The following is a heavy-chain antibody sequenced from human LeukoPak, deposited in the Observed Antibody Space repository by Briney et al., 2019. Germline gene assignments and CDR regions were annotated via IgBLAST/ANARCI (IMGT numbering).Heavy chain of an antibody. CDR2: IYTSGSI. Sequence: SETLSLTCTVSGGSISSYYWSWIRQPAGKGLEWIGRIYTSGSITYNPSLKSRVSMSVDTSKNQFSLKLSSVTAADTAVYYCARDSGSTGEVKFDPWGQGTLVTVSS. CDR1: GGSISSYY. CDR3: ARDSGSTGEVKFDP. J-gene: IGHJ5*02. D-gene: IGHD3-16*01. V-gene: IGHV4-4*07.